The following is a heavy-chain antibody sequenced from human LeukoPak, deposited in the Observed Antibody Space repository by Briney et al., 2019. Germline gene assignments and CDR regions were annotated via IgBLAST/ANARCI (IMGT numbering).Heavy chain of an antibody. J-gene: IGHJ3*02. CDR3: ARETQDYGAAFDI. Sequence: SETLSLTCAVYGGSFSGYYWSWIRQPPGKGLEWIGEINHSGSTNYNPSLKSRVTISVDTSKNQSSLKLSSVTAADTAVYYCARETQDYGAAFDIWGQGTMVTVSS. CDR2: INHSGST. D-gene: IGHD4-17*01. V-gene: IGHV4-34*01. CDR1: GGSFSGYY.